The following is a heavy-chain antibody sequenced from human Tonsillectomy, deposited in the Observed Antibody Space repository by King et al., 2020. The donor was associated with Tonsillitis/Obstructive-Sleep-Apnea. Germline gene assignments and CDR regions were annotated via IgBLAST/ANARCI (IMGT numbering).Heavy chain of an antibody. CDR1: GGSISSYY. CDR3: ARAPGDLSGSYGGGGYFDL. J-gene: IGHJ2*01. Sequence: VQLQESGPGLVKPSETLSLTCTVSGGSISSYYWSWIRQPPGKGLEWIGYIYYSGSTNYNPSLKSRVTISVDTSKNQFSLKLSSVTAADTAVYYCARAPGDLSGSYGGGGYFDLWGRGTLVTVSS. CDR2: IYYSGST. V-gene: IGHV4-59*01. D-gene: IGHD1-26*01.